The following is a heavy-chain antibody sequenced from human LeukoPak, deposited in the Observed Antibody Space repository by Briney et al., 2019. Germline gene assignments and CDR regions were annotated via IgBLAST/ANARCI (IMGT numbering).Heavy chain of an antibody. Sequence: GGSLRLSCAASGFTFSTYAMSWVRQAPGKGLEWVSAISGSGGSTYYADSVKGRITISRDKSKNTLYLQMNSLRAEDTAVYYCAKGFPGGSYCVFDYWGQGTLVTVSS. CDR1: GFTFSTYA. V-gene: IGHV3-23*01. D-gene: IGHD1-26*01. J-gene: IGHJ4*02. CDR2: ISGSGGST. CDR3: AKGFPGGSYCVFDY.